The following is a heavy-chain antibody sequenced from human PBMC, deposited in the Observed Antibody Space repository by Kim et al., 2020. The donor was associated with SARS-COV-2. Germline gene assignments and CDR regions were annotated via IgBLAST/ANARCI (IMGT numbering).Heavy chain of an antibody. V-gene: IGHV4-59*01. D-gene: IGHD1-26*01. CDR3: ARASGVGSGAPFDY. CDR1: GGSISSYY. J-gene: IGHJ4*02. Sequence: SETLSLTCTVSGGSISSYYWSWIRQPPGKGLEWIGYIYYSGSTNYNPSLKSRVTISVDTSKNQFSLKLSSVTAADTAVYCCARASGVGSGAPFDYWGQGTLVTVSS. CDR2: IYYSGST.